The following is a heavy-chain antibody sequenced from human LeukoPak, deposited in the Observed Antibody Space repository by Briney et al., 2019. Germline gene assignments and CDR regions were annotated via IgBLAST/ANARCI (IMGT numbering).Heavy chain of an antibody. CDR2: IYYSGST. CDR1: GGSISSGGYY. Sequence: PSETLSLTCTVSGGSISSGGYYWSWIRQHPGKGLEWIGYIYYSGSTYYNPSLKSRVTISVDTSKNQFSLKLSSVTAADTAVYYCARDGAHYDFWSGSKIHCFDYWGQGTLVTVSS. CDR3: ARDGAHYDFWSGSKIHCFDY. J-gene: IGHJ4*02. V-gene: IGHV4-31*03. D-gene: IGHD3-3*01.